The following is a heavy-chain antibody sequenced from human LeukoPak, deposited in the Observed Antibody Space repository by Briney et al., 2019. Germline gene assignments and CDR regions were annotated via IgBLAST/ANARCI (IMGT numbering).Heavy chain of an antibody. V-gene: IGHV3-30*18. Sequence: PGGSLRLSCAASGFTFSSYGMHWVRQAPGKGLEWVAVISYDGSNKYYADSVKGRFTISRDNSKKTLYLQMNSLRAEDTAVYYCAKCLSDILTGSFWYYYYGMDVWGQGTTVTVSS. CDR2: ISYDGSNK. J-gene: IGHJ6*02. CDR1: GFTFSSYG. CDR3: AKCLSDILTGSFWYYYYGMDV. D-gene: IGHD3-9*01.